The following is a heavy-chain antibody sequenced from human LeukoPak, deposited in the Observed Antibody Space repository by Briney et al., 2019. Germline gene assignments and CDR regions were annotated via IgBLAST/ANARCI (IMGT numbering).Heavy chain of an antibody. CDR3: AKIAETYSSGWHFDY. V-gene: IGHV3-30*18. J-gene: IGHJ4*02. D-gene: IGHD6-19*01. CDR1: GFTFSSYG. Sequence: GGSLRLSCAASGFTFSSYGIHWVRQAPGKGLEWVAVISYAGSNKYYADSVKGRFTISRDNSKNTLYLQMNSLRTEDTAVYYCAKIAETYSSGWHFDYWGQRTLVTVSS. CDR2: ISYAGSNK.